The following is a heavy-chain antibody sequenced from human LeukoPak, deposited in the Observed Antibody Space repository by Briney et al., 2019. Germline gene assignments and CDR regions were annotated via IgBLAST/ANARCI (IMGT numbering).Heavy chain of an antibody. J-gene: IGHJ4*02. CDR2: ISAYNGNT. Sequence: ASVKVSCKASGYTFTSYGFSWVRQAPGQGLEWMGWISAYNGNTNYAQKLQGRVTMTTDTSTSTAYMELRSLRSDDTAVYYCARIVYYYDSSGSIYYFDYWGQGTLVTVSS. D-gene: IGHD3-22*01. CDR1: GYTFTSYG. CDR3: ARIVYYYDSSGSIYYFDY. V-gene: IGHV1-18*01.